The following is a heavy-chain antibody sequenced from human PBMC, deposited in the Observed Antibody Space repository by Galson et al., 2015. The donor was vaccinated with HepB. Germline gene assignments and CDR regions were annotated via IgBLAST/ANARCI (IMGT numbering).Heavy chain of an antibody. V-gene: IGHV3-23*01. CDR2: VIGSGTTT. D-gene: IGHD3-22*01. CDR3: ARSYYDNRGSKTDSFDI. CDR1: GFTFSSYA. Sequence: SLRLSCAASGFTFSSYAMSWVRQAPGKGPELVSLVIGSGTTTSYADSVKGRFTISRDNSKSTLYLQMNSLRAEDTAVYHCARSYYDNRGSKTDSFDIWGQGTMVTVSS. J-gene: IGHJ3*02.